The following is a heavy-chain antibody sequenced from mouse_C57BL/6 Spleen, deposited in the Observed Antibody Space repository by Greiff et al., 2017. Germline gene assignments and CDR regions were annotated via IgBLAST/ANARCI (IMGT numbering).Heavy chain of an antibody. CDR1: GYTFTDYE. V-gene: IGHV1-15*01. Sequence: VKLMESGAELVRPGASVTLSCKASGYTFTDYEMHWVKQTPVHGLEWIGAIDPETGGTAYNQKFKGKAILTADKSSSTAYMELRSLTSEDSAVYYCTIYSFFDYWGQGTTLTVSS. CDR2: IDPETGGT. D-gene: IGHD2-1*01. CDR3: TIYSFFDY. J-gene: IGHJ2*01.